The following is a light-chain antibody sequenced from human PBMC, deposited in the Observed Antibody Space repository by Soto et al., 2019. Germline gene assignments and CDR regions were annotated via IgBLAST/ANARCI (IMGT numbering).Light chain of an antibody. V-gene: IGLV2-14*01. CDR2: DVS. CDR3: SSYTRSSFYV. Sequence: QSALTQPASVSGSPGQSITISCTGTSSDVGGYNSVSWYQQHPGKAPKLMIYDVSNRPSGVSNRFSGSKSGNTASLTISGLQAEDEDDYYCSSYTRSSFYVFGTGTKVTVL. CDR1: SSDVGGYNS. J-gene: IGLJ1*01.